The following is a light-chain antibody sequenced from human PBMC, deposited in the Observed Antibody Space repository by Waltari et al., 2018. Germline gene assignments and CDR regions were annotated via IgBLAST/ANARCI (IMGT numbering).Light chain of an antibody. J-gene: IGKJ2*01. Sequence: EIVLTQSPATLSLSPGERATLSCRASQSVSSYLAWYQQKPGQAPRLLIYDASNRATGIPARLSGSGSGTDFTLTISSLEPEDFAVYYCQQRSNWPCTFGQGTKLEIK. CDR3: QQRSNWPCT. CDR1: QSVSSY. V-gene: IGKV3-11*01. CDR2: DAS.